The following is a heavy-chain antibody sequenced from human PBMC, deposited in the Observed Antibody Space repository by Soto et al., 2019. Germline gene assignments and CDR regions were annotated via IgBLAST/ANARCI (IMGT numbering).Heavy chain of an antibody. CDR2: IKQDGSEK. J-gene: IGHJ4*02. CDR1: GFTFSSYW. D-gene: IGHD3-22*01. V-gene: IGHV3-7*03. CDR3: ARETYYYDSSAFDY. Sequence: PGGSLRLSCAASGFTFSSYWMSWVRQAPGKGLEWVANIKQDGSEKYYVDSVKGRFTISRDNAKNSLYLHMNSLRAEATAVYYCARETYYYDSSAFDYWGQGILVTVSS.